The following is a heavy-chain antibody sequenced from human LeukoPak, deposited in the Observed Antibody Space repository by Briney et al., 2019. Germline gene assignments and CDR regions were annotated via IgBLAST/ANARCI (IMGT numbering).Heavy chain of an antibody. D-gene: IGHD3-22*01. J-gene: IGHJ4*02. Sequence: SETLSLTCTVVGGAINRRNYYWGWIRQSPGKGLEWIGSTYYSGSVNNNPSLQSRVTISVDTSRNQLSLKLSSVTAADTAVYYCARQHALYYYDSSGYLDYWGQGTLVTVSS. CDR3: ARQHALYYYDSSGYLDY. V-gene: IGHV4-39*01. CDR1: GGAINRRNYY. CDR2: TYYSGSV.